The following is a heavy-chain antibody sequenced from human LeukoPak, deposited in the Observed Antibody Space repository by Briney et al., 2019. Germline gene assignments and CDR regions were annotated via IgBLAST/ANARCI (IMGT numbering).Heavy chain of an antibody. J-gene: IGHJ4*02. D-gene: IGHD3-10*01. CDR1: GFTLSSYA. Sequence: GGSLRLSCAASGFTLSSYAMSWVPQAPGMGLEWVSAISGSGGITYYADSVKGRFTISRYNSKNTVYLQMNSLRDDDTAVYYCARARGVGELFFDSWGQGTLVTVSS. CDR2: ISGSGGIT. V-gene: IGHV3-23*01. CDR3: ARARGVGELFFDS.